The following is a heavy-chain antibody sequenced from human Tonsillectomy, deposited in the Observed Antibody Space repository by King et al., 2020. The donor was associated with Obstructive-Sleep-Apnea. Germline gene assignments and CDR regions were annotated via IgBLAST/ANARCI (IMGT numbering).Heavy chain of an antibody. J-gene: IGHJ4*02. V-gene: IGHV4-38-2*02. Sequence: QLQESGPGLVKPSETLSLTCTVSGFSISTGYYWGWLRQPPGKGLEWMWSFWQSGRTYYNPSLKSRVTISVDTSKNQFSLKLSSVTAADTAIYYCARSIVEMGGFDSWGQGTLVAVSS. CDR2: FWQSGRT. CDR1: GFSISTGYY. CDR3: ARSIVEMGGFDS. D-gene: IGHD5-24*01.